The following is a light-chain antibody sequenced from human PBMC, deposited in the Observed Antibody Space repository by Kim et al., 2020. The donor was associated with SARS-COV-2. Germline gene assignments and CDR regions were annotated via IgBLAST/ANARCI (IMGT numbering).Light chain of an antibody. J-gene: IGLJ2*01. Sequence: GQTARVSCGGNSIGSKSVHRYQQKSGQAPVLFIYYDSDRPSGIPERFSGSNSGNTATLTISRVEAGDEADYYCQVWDSTSDHRVVFGGGTQLTVL. CDR1: SIGSKS. CDR3: QVWDSTSDHRVV. CDR2: YDS. V-gene: IGLV3-21*04.